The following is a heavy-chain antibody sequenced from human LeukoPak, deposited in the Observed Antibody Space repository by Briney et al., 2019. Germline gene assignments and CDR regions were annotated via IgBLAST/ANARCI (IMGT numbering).Heavy chain of an antibody. Sequence: PSETLSLTCTVSGGSISSYYWSWIRQPPGKGLEWIEYIYYSGSTNYNPSLKSRVTISVDTSKNQFSLKLSSVTAADTAVYYCARGAKPYYFQHWGQGTLVTVSS. CDR1: GGSISSYY. V-gene: IGHV4-59*01. J-gene: IGHJ1*01. CDR2: IYYSGST. CDR3: ARGAKPYYFQH. D-gene: IGHD3-16*01.